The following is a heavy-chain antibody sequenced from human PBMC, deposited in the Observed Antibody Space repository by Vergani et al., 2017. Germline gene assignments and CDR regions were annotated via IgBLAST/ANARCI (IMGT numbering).Heavy chain of an antibody. V-gene: IGHV1-24*01. Sequence: QVQLVQSGAEVKKPGASVKVSCKVSGYTLTELSMHWVRQAPGKGLEWMGGFDPEDGETIYAQKFQGRDTMTEDTSTDTAYMELSSLRSEDTAVYYCARERPDAAVDRQRGRLNWGYWGQGTLVTVSS. D-gene: IGHD6-19*01. CDR1: GYTLTELS. J-gene: IGHJ4*02. CDR3: ARERPDAAVDRQRGRLNWGY. CDR2: FDPEDGET.